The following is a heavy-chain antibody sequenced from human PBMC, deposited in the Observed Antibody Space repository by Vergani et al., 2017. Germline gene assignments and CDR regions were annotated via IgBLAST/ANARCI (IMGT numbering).Heavy chain of an antibody. CDR3: ATGGYCSSTSCYVRYSSSWYGNWFDP. D-gene: IGHD2-2*01. CDR1: GYTLTELS. V-gene: IGHV1-24*01. CDR2: FDPEDGET. J-gene: IGHJ5*02. Sequence: QVQLVQSGAEVKKPGASVKVSCKVSGYTLTELSMHWVRQAPGKGLEWMGGFDPEDGETIYAQKFQGRVTMTEDTSTDTAYMELSSLRSEDRAVYYCATGGYCSSTSCYVRYSSSWYGNWFDPWGQGTLVTVSS.